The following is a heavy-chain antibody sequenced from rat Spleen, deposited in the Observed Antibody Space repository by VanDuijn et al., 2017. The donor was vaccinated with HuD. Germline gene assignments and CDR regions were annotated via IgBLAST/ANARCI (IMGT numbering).Heavy chain of an antibody. CDR1: GFSFSNSY. CDR3: ARPCSRRYVMDA. CDR2: ISTDGDTT. Sequence: EVQLVESGGDLVQPGGSLKLSCAASGFSFSNSYLAWVRQAPAKGLEWVAYISTDGDTTYYRDSVKGRFTISRVNAKSTLYLQMDTLRSEDTATYYCARPCSRRYVMDAWGQGASVTVSS. V-gene: IGHV5-27*01. J-gene: IGHJ4*01. D-gene: IGHD1-2*01.